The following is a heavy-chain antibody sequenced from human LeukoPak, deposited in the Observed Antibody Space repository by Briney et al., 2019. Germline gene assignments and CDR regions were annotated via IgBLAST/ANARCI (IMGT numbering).Heavy chain of an antibody. CDR1: GGSISSYY. CDR3: ARHFAYSSSSYFDY. J-gene: IGHJ4*02. D-gene: IGHD6-6*01. V-gene: IGHV4-59*08. Sequence: AETLPLTCTVSGGSISSYYWSWIRQPPGKGLEWIGYVYYTGSTNYNPSLKSRVTMFEDKSKNQFSLRLYSVTVADTAVYYCARHFAYSSSSYFDYWGQGSLVTVSS. CDR2: VYYTGST.